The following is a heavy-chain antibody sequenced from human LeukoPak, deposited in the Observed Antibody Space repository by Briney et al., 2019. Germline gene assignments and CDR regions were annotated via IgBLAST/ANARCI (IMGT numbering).Heavy chain of an antibody. CDR2: INPSGGST. Sequence: ASVKVSFKASGYTFTSYYMHWVRQAPGQGLEWMGIINPSGGSTSYAQKFQGRVTMTRDTSTSTVYMELSSLRSEDTAVYYCTTDVSVGVVIRRVGGLDYWGQGTLVTVSS. V-gene: IGHV1-46*01. D-gene: IGHD3-3*01. J-gene: IGHJ4*02. CDR3: TTDVSVGVVIRRVGGLDY. CDR1: GYTFTSYY.